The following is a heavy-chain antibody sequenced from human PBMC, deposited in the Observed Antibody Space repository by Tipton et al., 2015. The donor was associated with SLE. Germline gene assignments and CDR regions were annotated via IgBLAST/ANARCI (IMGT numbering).Heavy chain of an antibody. J-gene: IGHJ5*02. D-gene: IGHD6-6*01. V-gene: IGHV4-59*11. CDR2: IYYRGST. Sequence: TLSLTCTVSGDSITSLYWSWIRQPPGKGLEWIGYIYYRGSTSYSPSLKSRVTISIHTSKDQFSLKLTSVTAADTAVYYCARGGFGSSVWFDPWGQGTLVTVFS. CDR1: GDSITSLY. CDR3: ARGGFGSSVWFDP.